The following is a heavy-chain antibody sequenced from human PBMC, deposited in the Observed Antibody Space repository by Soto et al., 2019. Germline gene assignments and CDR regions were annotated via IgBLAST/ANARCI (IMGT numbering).Heavy chain of an antibody. V-gene: IGHV3-23*01. Sequence: EVQLLESGGGLVQPGGSLRLSCAASGFTFSSYAMSWVRQAPGKGLEWVSAISGSGGSTYYADSVKGRFTISRDNSKNTLYLQMNSLRAEDTAVYYCAKEGRYCSGGSCYPGDAFDIWGQGTMVTVSS. J-gene: IGHJ3*02. CDR1: GFTFSSYA. CDR3: AKEGRYCSGGSCYPGDAFDI. D-gene: IGHD2-15*01. CDR2: ISGSGGST.